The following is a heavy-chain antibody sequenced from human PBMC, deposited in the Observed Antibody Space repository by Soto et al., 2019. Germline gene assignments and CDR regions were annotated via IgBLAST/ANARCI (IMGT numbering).Heavy chain of an antibody. V-gene: IGHV3-64D*08. J-gene: IGHJ5*02. CDR3: VKARHSSSWYYWFDP. Sequence: GGSLRLSCSASGFTFSSYAMHWVRQAPGKGLEYVSAISSNGGSTYYADSVKGRFTISRDNTKNTLYLQMSSLRAEDTAVYYCVKARHSSSWYYWFDPWGQGTLVTVSS. CDR1: GFTFSSYA. CDR2: ISSNGGST. D-gene: IGHD6-13*01.